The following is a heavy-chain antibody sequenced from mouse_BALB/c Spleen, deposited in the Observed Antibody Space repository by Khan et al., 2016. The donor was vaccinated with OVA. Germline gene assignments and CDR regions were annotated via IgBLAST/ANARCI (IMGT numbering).Heavy chain of an antibody. CDR3: ARSYYYGSSTWFAY. CDR1: GYTFSSYW. J-gene: IGHJ3*01. D-gene: IGHD1-1*01. CDR2: IDPSDSHT. V-gene: IGHV1-69*02. Sequence: QVQLQQPGAELVKPGASVKLSCKASGYTFSSYWMHWVKQRPGQGLEWIGEIDPSDSHTNYNQKFKGKATLNVDKSSSTAYMHLSSLTSEDSAVDYCARSYYYGSSTWFAYWGQGTLVTVPA.